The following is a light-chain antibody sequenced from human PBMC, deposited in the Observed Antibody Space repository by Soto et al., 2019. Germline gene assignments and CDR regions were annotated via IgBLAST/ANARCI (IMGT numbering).Light chain of an antibody. CDR2: EVN. Sequence: QSVLTQPASVSGSPGQSITISCTGTSSDVGGHNYVSWYQQHPGKAPKLMIYEVNNRPSGVSDRFSGSKAGNTASLTISGLQAADEADYYCSSFTSSTTLVVFGGGTKLTVL. V-gene: IGLV2-14*01. J-gene: IGLJ2*01. CDR1: SSDVGGHNY. CDR3: SSFTSSTTLVV.